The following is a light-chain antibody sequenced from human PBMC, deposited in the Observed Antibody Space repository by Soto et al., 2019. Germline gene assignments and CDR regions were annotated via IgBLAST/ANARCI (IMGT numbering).Light chain of an antibody. CDR3: QLSDSTWT. V-gene: IGKV1-39*01. CDR2: AAS. J-gene: IGKJ1*01. CDR1: QSISTW. Sequence: DIQMTQSPSTLSASVGDRVTITCRASQSISTWLAWYQQKPGKAPKLLIYAASSLQSGVPSRFSGSGSGTDFTLTISSLQPEDFAAYYCQLSDSTWTFGQGTKVDIK.